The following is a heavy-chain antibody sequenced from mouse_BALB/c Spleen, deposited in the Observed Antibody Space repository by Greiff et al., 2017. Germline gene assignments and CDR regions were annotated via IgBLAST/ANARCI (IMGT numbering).Heavy chain of an antibody. D-gene: IGHD1-2*01. Sequence: EVQVVESGGGLVKPGGSLKLSCAASGFAFSSYDMSWVRQTPEKRLEWVAYISSGGGSTYYPDTVKGRFTISRDNAKNTLYLQMSSLKSEDTAMYYCARHDGSLAYWGQGTLVTVSA. V-gene: IGHV5-12-1*01. CDR2: ISSGGGST. CDR1: GFAFSSYD. J-gene: IGHJ3*01. CDR3: ARHDGSLAY.